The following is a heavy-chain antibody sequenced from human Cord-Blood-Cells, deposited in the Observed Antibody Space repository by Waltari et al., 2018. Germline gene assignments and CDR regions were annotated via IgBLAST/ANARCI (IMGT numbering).Heavy chain of an antibody. V-gene: IGHV1-69*06. CDR2: IIPIFGTA. D-gene: IGHD6-19*01. J-gene: IGHJ3*02. CDR1: GGTFTGQA. Sequence: QVQLVQSGAEVRKPGSSVKCSCQASGGTFTGQAISLVRQAPGQGLEGRGGIIPIFGTANYAQKFQGRVTITADKSTSTAYMELSSLRSEDTAVYYCARDIGVAGTAFDIWGQGTMVTVSS. CDR3: ARDIGVAGTAFDI.